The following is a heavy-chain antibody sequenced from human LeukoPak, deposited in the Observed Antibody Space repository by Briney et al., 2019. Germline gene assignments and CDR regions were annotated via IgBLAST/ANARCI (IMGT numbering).Heavy chain of an antibody. CDR2: ISGSGDST. Sequence: GGSLRLSCAVSGFTFSSYAMNWVRQAPGKGLEWVSSISGSGDSTYYADSVKGRFTISRDNSKNTLYLQINSLRPEDTAIYYCAKPGYAGYSTGWYPIDYWGQGTLVTVSS. D-gene: IGHD6-13*01. CDR1: GFTFSSYA. CDR3: AKPGYAGYSTGWYPIDY. V-gene: IGHV3-23*01. J-gene: IGHJ4*02.